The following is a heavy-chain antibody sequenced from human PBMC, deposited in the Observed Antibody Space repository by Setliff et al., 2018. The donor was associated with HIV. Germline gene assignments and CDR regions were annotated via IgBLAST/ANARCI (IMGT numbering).Heavy chain of an antibody. CDR2: VDPEHGET. J-gene: IGHJ4*02. CDR1: GYIFTDYY. D-gene: IGHD2-2*02. CDR3: ATLPPPRIPQGTC. V-gene: IGHV1-69-2*01. Sequence: ASVKVSCKASGYIFTDYYIHWVRQAPGKGLEWMGRVDPEHGETIYAEKFQGSVIITADLVTDTAYMDLSSLGSGDTAVYYCATLPPPRIPQGTCWGQGTRVTVSS.